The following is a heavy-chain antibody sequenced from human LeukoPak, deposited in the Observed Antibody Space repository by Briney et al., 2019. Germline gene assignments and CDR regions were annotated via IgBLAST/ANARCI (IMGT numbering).Heavy chain of an antibody. CDR3: ARRSGWKQRHFDY. J-gene: IGHJ4*02. CDR1: GGSFSGYY. Sequence: PSETLSLTCAVYGGSFSGYYWSWIRQPPGKGLEWIGEINHSGSTNYNPSLKSRVTISVDTSKNQFSLKLSSVTAADTAVYYCARRSGWKQRHFDYRGQGTLVTVSS. V-gene: IGHV4-34*01. D-gene: IGHD6-19*01. CDR2: INHSGST.